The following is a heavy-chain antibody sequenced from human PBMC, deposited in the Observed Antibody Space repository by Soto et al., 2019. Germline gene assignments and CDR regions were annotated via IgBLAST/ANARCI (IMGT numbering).Heavy chain of an antibody. CDR1: GGTFSSYA. V-gene: IGHV1-69*13. CDR2: IIPIFGTA. CDR3: AITYSSGWRNYYYYGMDV. D-gene: IGHD6-19*01. J-gene: IGHJ6*02. Sequence: SVKVSCKASGGTFSSYAISWVRQAPGQGLEWMGGIIPIFGTANYAQKFQGRVTITADESTSTAYMELSSLRSEDTAVYYCAITYSSGWRNYYYYGMDVWGQGTTVTVSS.